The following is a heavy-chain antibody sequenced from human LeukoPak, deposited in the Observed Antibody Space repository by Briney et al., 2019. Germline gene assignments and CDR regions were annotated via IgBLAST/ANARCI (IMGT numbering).Heavy chain of an antibody. CDR2: MNSDGSST. CDR1: GFTFSSYW. CDR3: AMGVGAMDY. V-gene: IGHV3-74*01. Sequence: GGSLRLSCAASGFTFSSYWMHWVRQAPGKGLVWVSRMNSDGSSTSYADSVKGRFTTSRDNPKNTLSLQMNSLRAEDTAVYYCAMGVGAMDYWGQGTLVTVSS. D-gene: IGHD1-26*01. J-gene: IGHJ4*02.